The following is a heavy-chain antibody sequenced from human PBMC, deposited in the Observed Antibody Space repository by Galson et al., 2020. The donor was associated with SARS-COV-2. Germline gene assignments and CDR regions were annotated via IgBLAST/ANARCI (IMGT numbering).Heavy chain of an antibody. CDR3: ARDLYGAYDPGY. J-gene: IGHJ4*02. Sequence: ASVQVSCKASGYTFTSYGISWVRQAPGQGLEWMGWISAYNGNTNYAQKLQGRVTMTTDTSTSTAYMELRSLRSDDTAVYYCARDLYGAYDPGYWGQGTLVTVSS. CDR1: GYTFTSYG. CDR2: ISAYNGNT. V-gene: IGHV1-18*04. D-gene: IGHD3-3*01.